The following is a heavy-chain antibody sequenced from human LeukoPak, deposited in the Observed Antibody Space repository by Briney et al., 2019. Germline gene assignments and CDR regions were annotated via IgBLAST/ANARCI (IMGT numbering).Heavy chain of an antibody. Sequence: GGSLRLSCAASGFTFSSYAMNWVRQAPGKGLEWVSSISSSSSYIYYADSVKGRFTISRDNAKNSLYLQMNSLRAEDTAVYYCARVEEGAIPFDYWGQGTLVTVSS. CDR3: ARVEEGAIPFDY. V-gene: IGHV3-21*01. J-gene: IGHJ4*02. CDR1: GFTFSSYA. D-gene: IGHD1-26*01. CDR2: ISSSSSYI.